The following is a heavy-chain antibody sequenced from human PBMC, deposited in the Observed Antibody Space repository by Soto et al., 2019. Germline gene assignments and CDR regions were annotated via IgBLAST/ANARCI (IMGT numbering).Heavy chain of an antibody. CDR1: GYTFTGYA. J-gene: IGHJ4*02. CDR3: AGLYHYDSSGYYDY. CDR2: INGGNGDT. Sequence: ASVKVSCKASGYTFTGYAIHWVRQAPGQRLEWMGWINGGNGDTKYSQKFQGRVTMTRDTSTSTFHMELSSLTSEDTAVYYCAGLYHYDSSGYYDYWGQGTLVTVSS. D-gene: IGHD3-22*01. V-gene: IGHV1-3*01.